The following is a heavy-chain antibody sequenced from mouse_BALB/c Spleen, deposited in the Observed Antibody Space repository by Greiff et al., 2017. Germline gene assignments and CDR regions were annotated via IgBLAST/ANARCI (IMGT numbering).Heavy chain of an antibody. CDR1: GFNIKDTY. Sequence: VQLQQSGAELVKPGASVKLSCTASGFNIKDTYMHWVKQRPEQGLEWIGRIDPANGNTKYDPKFQGKATITADTSSNTAYLQLSSLTSEDTAVYYCARSGDYDGAFDYWGQGTTLTVSS. D-gene: IGHD2-4*01. V-gene: IGHV14-3*02. CDR2: IDPANGNT. J-gene: IGHJ2*01. CDR3: ARSGDYDGAFDY.